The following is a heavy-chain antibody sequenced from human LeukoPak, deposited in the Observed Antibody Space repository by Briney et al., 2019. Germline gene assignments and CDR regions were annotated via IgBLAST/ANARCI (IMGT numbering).Heavy chain of an antibody. CDR3: ARGIRGDTAVDY. J-gene: IGHJ4*02. Sequence: PTETLSLTCAVYGGSFSGYYWSWIRQPPGKGLEWIGEINHSGSTNYNPSLKSRVTISVDTSKNHFSLKLSSVTAADTAVYYCARGIRGDTAVDYWGQGTLVTVSS. CDR2: INHSGST. CDR1: GGSFSGYY. D-gene: IGHD5-18*01. V-gene: IGHV4-34*01.